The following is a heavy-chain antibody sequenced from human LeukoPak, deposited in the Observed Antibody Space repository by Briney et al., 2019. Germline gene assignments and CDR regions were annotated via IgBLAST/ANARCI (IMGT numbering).Heavy chain of an antibody. CDR2: MNPNSGNT. Sequence: ASVKVSCEASGYTFTSYDINWVRQATGQGLEWMGWMNPNSGNTGYAQKFQGRVTMTRNTSISTAYMELSSLRSEDTAVYYCAIGDIVATEELDYWGQGTLVTVSS. CDR1: GYTFTSYD. CDR3: AIGDIVATEELDY. V-gene: IGHV1-8*01. J-gene: IGHJ4*02. D-gene: IGHD5-12*01.